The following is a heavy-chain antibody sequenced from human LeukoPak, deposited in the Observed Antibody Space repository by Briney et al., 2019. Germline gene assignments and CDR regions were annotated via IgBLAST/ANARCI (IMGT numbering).Heavy chain of an antibody. CDR2: INPSGGST. CDR1: GYTFTSYY. CDR3: ARAIAVAGRLYYYYMDV. Sequence: ASVKVSCKASGYTFTSYYMHWVRQAPGQGLEWMGIINPSGGSTSYAQKFQGRVTMTRDMSTSTVYMELSSLRSEDTAVYYCARAIAVAGRLYYYYMDVWGKGTTVTVSS. D-gene: IGHD6-19*01. J-gene: IGHJ6*03. V-gene: IGHV1-46*01.